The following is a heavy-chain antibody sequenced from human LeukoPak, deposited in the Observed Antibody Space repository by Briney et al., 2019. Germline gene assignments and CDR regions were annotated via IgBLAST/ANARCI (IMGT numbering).Heavy chain of an antibody. Sequence: GGSLRLSCAASRFTFSSYGMHWVRQAPGKGLEYVSTINSNGGITHYGNSVTGRFTISRDNSKNTLYLQMGSLRADDMAVYYCVRDTGGGVDYWGQGTLVTVSS. CDR1: RFTFSSYG. D-gene: IGHD4-23*01. CDR2: INSNGGIT. V-gene: IGHV3-64*01. CDR3: VRDTGGGVDY. J-gene: IGHJ4*02.